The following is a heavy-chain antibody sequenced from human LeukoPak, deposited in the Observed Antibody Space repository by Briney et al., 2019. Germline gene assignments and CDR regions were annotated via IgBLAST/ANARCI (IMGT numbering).Heavy chain of an antibody. D-gene: IGHD2-2*02. CDR3: ARELGYCSSTSCYSNWFDP. V-gene: IGHV1-69*13. J-gene: IGHJ5*02. CDR1: GGTFISYA. CDR2: IIPIFGTA. Sequence: SVKVSCKASGGTFISYAISWVRQAPGQGLEWMGGIIPIFGTANYAQKFQGRVTITADESTSTAYMELSSLRSEDTAVYYCARELGYCSSTSCYSNWFDPWGQGTLVTVSS.